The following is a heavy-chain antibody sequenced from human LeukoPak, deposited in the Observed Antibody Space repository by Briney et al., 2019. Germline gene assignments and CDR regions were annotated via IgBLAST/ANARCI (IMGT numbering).Heavy chain of an antibody. J-gene: IGHJ4*02. CDR1: GFTFSSYW. CDR2: IKQDGIEQ. Sequence: GGSLRLSCAASGFTFSSYWRSWVRQVPGKGLEWVANIKQDGIEQHYVDSVKGRFTISRDNAKNSMYLQMKSLRAEDTAVYYCARDLSGDYDSSEIDYWGQGTLVTVSS. D-gene: IGHD3-22*01. CDR3: ARDLSGDYDSSEIDY. V-gene: IGHV3-7*01.